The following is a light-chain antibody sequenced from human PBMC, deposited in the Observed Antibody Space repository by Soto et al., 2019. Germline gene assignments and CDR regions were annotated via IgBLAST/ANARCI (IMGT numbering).Light chain of an antibody. V-gene: IGKV3-20*01. Sequence: ENVLTQSPGTLSLSPGERATLSCRASQRGSSSYLNWYQQKRGQAPGLLIYGVSRRATDIPDRFSGSGPGTDFTLTISRLEPEDLAVYYCQQYDSSPVTFGQGTKLEIK. J-gene: IGKJ2*01. CDR1: QRGSSSY. CDR3: QQYDSSPVT. CDR2: GVS.